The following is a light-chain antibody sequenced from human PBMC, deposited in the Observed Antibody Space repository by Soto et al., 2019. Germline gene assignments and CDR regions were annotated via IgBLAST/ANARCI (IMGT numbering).Light chain of an antibody. CDR2: GAS. CDR1: QSINSRY. Sequence: EIVLTQSPGTLSLSPGERATLSCRASQSINSRYLAWYQQKPGQAPSLLIYGASSRATGIPDRFSGSGSGTDFTLTISRLEPEDFAVYYCQQFGSSPGFTFGPETKVDIK. CDR3: QQFGSSPGFT. J-gene: IGKJ3*01. V-gene: IGKV3-20*01.